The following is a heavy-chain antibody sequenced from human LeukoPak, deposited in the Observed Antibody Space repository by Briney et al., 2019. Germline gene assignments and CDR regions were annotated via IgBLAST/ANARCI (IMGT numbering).Heavy chain of an antibody. CDR2: IIPILGIA. CDR1: AGTFSIYA. V-gene: IGHV1-69*04. Sequence: SVTVSCTASAGTFSIYAISWVRQAPGQGLEWMGRIIPILGIANYAQKFQGRVTITADKSTSTAYMELSSLRSEDTAVYYCARDGEYSGYESPGAFDIWGQGTMVTVSS. D-gene: IGHD5-12*01. J-gene: IGHJ3*02. CDR3: ARDGEYSGYESPGAFDI.